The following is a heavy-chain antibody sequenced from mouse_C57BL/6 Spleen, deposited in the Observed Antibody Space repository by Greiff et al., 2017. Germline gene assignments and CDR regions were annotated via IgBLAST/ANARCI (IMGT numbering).Heavy chain of an antibody. D-gene: IGHD1-1*01. V-gene: IGHV1-82*01. CDR2: IYPGDGDT. CDR3: ARTGGYGSSGDYFDY. Sequence: QVQLKESGPELVKPGASVKISCKASGYAFSSSWMNWVKQRPGKGLEWIGRIYPGDGDTNYNGKFKGKATLTADKSSSTAYMQLSSLTSVDSAVYFCARTGGYGSSGDYFDYWGQGTTLTVSS. J-gene: IGHJ2*01. CDR1: GYAFSSSW.